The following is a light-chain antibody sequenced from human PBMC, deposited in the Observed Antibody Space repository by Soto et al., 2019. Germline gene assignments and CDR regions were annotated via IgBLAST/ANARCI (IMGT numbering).Light chain of an antibody. V-gene: IGKV3-15*01. Sequence: EIVMTQSPATLSVSPGERATLSCRASQSVGSGLSWYQQKPDQAPRLLIYGASTRATGIPARFSGSGSGTEFTLTISRLETDDSAVYYCQQYGGSPFTFGPGTKVDIK. CDR2: GAS. J-gene: IGKJ3*01. CDR1: QSVGSG. CDR3: QQYGGSPFT.